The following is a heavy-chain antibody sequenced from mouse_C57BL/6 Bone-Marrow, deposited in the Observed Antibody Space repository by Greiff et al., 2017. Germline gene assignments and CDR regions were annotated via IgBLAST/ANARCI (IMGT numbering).Heavy chain of an antibody. Sequence: VKLQQPGAELVRPGSSVKLSCKASGYTFTSYWMHWVKQRPIQGLEWIGNIDPSDSGTHYNQKFKDKATLTVDKSSSTAYMQLSSLTSEDSAVYYCAREDSSGYSFAYWGQGTLVTVSA. J-gene: IGHJ3*01. D-gene: IGHD3-2*02. V-gene: IGHV1-52*01. CDR2: IDPSDSGT. CDR1: GYTFTSYW. CDR3: AREDSSGYSFAY.